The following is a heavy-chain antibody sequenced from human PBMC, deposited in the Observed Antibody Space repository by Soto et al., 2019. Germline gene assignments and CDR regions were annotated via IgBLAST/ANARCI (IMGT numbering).Heavy chain of an antibody. Sequence: QVQLQESGPRRVQPSQTLSLSCAVSGGSIISASYSWNWIRQSPGRGLEWIGHIYSSGSTYYNPSLKSRVSISVDTSNNQFSLKLTSVTAADTAVYFCAREDAARIERWFDAGGQGILVTVSS. CDR3: AREDAARIERWFDA. V-gene: IGHV4-31*11. CDR1: GGSIISASYS. CDR2: IYSSGST. D-gene: IGHD6-6*01. J-gene: IGHJ5*02.